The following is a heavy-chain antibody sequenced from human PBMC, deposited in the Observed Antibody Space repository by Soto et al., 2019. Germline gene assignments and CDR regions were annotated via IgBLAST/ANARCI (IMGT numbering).Heavy chain of an antibody. CDR2: IIPILGTA. V-gene: IGHV1-69*13. CDR3: PRSKEGRGSDYFEY. CDR1: GGNFGSYA. D-gene: IGHD6-25*01. Sequence: SVRFSCKASGGNFGSYARSRARQARGRGLEWMGGIIPILGTANCPQNFKGKVTITADEALNTPSMELSSLESDDTAVYFCPRSKEGRGSDYFEYAARGSLVTL. J-gene: IGHJ4*02.